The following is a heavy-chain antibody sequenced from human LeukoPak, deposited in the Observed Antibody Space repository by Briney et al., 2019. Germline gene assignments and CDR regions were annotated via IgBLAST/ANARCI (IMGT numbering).Heavy chain of an antibody. V-gene: IGHV4-34*01. CDR3: ARGARYYYDSSGYYTKYFQH. J-gene: IGHJ1*01. D-gene: IGHD3-22*01. CDR2: INHSGST. CDR1: GFTFSSYA. Sequence: PGGSLRLSCAASGFTFSSYAMSWIRQPPGKGLEWIGEINHSGSTNYNPSLKSRVTISVDTSKNQFSLKLSSVTAADTAVYYCARGARYYYDSSGYYTKYFQHWGQGTLVTVSS.